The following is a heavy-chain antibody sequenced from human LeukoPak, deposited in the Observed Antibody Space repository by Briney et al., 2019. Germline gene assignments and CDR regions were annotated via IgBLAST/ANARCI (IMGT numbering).Heavy chain of an antibody. CDR3: ARAPPNYYSSGYYEYYFDY. CDR1: GGSISSYY. Sequence: SETLSLTCTVSGGSISSYYWSWIRQPPRKGLDWMGYVYYCGSTNYNHSLKSRVTISVDTSKIQFSLKLSSVTAADTAVYYCARAPPNYYSSGYYEYYFDYWGQGTLVTVSS. J-gene: IGHJ4*02. V-gene: IGHV4-59*01. D-gene: IGHD3-22*01. CDR2: VYYCGST.